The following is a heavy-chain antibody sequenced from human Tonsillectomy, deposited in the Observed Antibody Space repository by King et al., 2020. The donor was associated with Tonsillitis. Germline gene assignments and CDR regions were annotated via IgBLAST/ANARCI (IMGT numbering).Heavy chain of an antibody. D-gene: IGHD6-13*01. CDR1: EFSFNLYA. CDR2: ISYDGRNT. V-gene: IGHV3-30-3*01. CDR3: ARDPDYSTSRRKDAFDF. Sequence: VQLVESGGGVVQPGRSLRLSCEAFEFSFNLYALHWGRQAPGKGLEWVAVISYDGRNTYYADSVKGRFTISRYNSKNTRYLQMNSLRPEDTALFYCARDPDYSTSRRKDAFDFWGQGTLVTVSS. J-gene: IGHJ3*01.